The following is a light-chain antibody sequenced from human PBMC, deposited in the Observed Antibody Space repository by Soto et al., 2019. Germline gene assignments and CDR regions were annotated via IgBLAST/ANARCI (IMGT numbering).Light chain of an antibody. CDR3: AAWDVSLKNVL. CDR2: NYN. Sequence: QSVLTQPPSASGTPGERVTLSCSGSSSNIGSNTVNWYQQFPGTAPKLLMYNYNQRPSGVPDRFSGSNSGTSASLAISGLQSEDEADYYCAAWDVSLKNVLFGGGTKLTVL. J-gene: IGLJ2*01. V-gene: IGLV1-44*01. CDR1: SSNIGSNT.